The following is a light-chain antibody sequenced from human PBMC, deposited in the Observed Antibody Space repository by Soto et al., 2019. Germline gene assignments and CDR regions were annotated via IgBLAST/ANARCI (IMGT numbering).Light chain of an antibody. Sequence: IQMTQSPSTLSASVGDRISITCRASQSVSSWVAWYQQKPGTAPKLLIYHASTLESGVPSRFSGSGSGTEFTLTISSLQPDDFATYYCQHYNSYSEAFGQGTKVDIK. CDR2: HAS. CDR1: QSVSSW. CDR3: QHYNSYSEA. J-gene: IGKJ1*01. V-gene: IGKV1-5*01.